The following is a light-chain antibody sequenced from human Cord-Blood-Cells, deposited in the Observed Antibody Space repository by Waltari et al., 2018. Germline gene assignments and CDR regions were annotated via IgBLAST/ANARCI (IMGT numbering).Light chain of an antibody. CDR3: SSYTSRSTLV. V-gene: IGLV2-14*01. CDR2: DVS. Sequence: QSALTQPASVSGSPGQSITISCTGTSSDVGGYNYVSWYQQHPGKAPKLMIYDVSTRPAGVSNRCSGSKSGNTASLTISGLQAEDEADYYCSSYTSRSTLVFGGGTKLTVL. CDR1: SSDVGGYNY. J-gene: IGLJ2*01.